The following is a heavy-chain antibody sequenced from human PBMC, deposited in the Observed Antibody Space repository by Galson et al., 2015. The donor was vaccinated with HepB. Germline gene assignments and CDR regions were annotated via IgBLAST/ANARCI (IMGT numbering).Heavy chain of an antibody. CDR1: GFTFSSYG. J-gene: IGHJ4*02. D-gene: IGHD3-9*01. CDR2: IRYDGSNK. CDR3: TSSDYDILTGENPFDY. Sequence: SLRLSCAASGFTFSSYGMHWVRQAPGKGLEWVAFIRYDGSNKYYADSVKGRFTISRDNSKNTLYLQMNSLKTEDTAVYYCTSSDYDILTGENPFDYWGQGTLVTVSS. V-gene: IGHV3-30*02.